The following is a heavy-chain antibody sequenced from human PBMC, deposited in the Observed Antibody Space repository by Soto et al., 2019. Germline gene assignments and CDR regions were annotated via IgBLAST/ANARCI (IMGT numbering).Heavy chain of an antibody. J-gene: IGHJ4*02. D-gene: IGHD6-13*01. V-gene: IGHV1-18*01. CDR2: ISAYNGNT. CDR3: ARESSSSCHDY. Sequence: QVQLVQSGAEVKKPGASVKVSCKASGYTFTSYGISWVRQAPGQGLEWMGWISAYNGNTNYAQKLQGRVTMTTDTSTSTDYMELRSMRADDTAVYYCARESSSSCHDYWGQGTLVTVSS. CDR1: GYTFTSYG.